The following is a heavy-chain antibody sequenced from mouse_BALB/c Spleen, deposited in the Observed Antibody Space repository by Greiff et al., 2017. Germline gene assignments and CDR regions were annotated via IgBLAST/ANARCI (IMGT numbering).Heavy chain of an antibody. J-gene: IGHJ4*01. CDR3: ARFPFSTAKAMDY. CDR1: GDSITSGY. CDR2: ISYSGST. D-gene: IGHD1-2*01. V-gene: IGHV3-8*02. Sequence: EVMLLESGPSLVKPSQTLSLTCSVTGDSITSGYWNWIRKFPGNKLEYMGYISYSGSTYYNPSLKSRISITRDTSKNQYYLQLNSVTTEDTATYYCARFPFSTAKAMDYWGQGTSVTVSS.